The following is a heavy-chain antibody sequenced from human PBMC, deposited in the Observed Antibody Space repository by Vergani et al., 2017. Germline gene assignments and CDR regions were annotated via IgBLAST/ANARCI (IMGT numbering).Heavy chain of an antibody. Sequence: QMQLVQSGPEVRKPGTSVKVSCKAPGFRVSKSAIQWVRQSRGQRLEWIGWIVVASGKTNYAPAFQQRVTFPRDMSTTTAYMELRGLRSDDTAVYYCATEAQDYDEVSAYIPGLDYWGQGTLVTVSS. J-gene: IGHJ4*02. CDR3: ATEAQDYDEVSAYIPGLDY. V-gene: IGHV1-58*02. CDR1: GFRVSKSA. D-gene: IGHD4-17*01. CDR2: IVVASGKT.